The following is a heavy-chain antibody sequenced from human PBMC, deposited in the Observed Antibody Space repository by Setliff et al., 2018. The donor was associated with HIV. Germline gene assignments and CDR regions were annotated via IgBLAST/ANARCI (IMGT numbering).Heavy chain of an antibody. CDR3: ARGRQIGIEGAGAFDI. CDR1: GGSISNYYW. CDR2: IYHSCTT. J-gene: IGHJ3*02. Sequence: PSETLSLTCIVSGGSISNYYWWTWVRQPPGKGLEWIGEIYHSCTTDYKPSLKSRVTMSLDQAKKQLSLRLSYVTAAGTAVYDCARGRQIGIEGAGAFDIWGPVTVVTVS. V-gene: IGHV4-4*02. D-gene: IGHD1-26*01.